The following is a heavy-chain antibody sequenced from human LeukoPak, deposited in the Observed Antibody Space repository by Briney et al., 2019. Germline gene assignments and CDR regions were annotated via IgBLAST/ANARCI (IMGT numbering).Heavy chain of an antibody. CDR2: VDGSGIST. Sequence: GGSLRLSCAASGFTFSSYAMSWARQAPGKGLEWVASVDGSGISTYDAVSVKGRFTVSRDNSENRLYLQMNSLTDADTAVYYCAKDRLTSSWYFGFDYWGQGTQVTVSS. CDR1: GFTFSSYA. D-gene: IGHD6-13*01. CDR3: AKDRLTSSWYFGFDY. J-gene: IGHJ4*02. V-gene: IGHV3-23*01.